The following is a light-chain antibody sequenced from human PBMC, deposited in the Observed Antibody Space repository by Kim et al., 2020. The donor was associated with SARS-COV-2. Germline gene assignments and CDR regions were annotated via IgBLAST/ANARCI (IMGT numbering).Light chain of an antibody. V-gene: IGLV3-1*01. J-gene: IGLJ1*01. Sequence: SVSPGQTASITCSGGKLGDKYACWYQQKPGQSPVLVIYQDSKRPSGIPERFSGSNSGNTATLTISGTQAMDEADYYCQAWDSSTKVFGTGTKVTVL. CDR2: QDS. CDR1: KLGDKY. CDR3: QAWDSSTKV.